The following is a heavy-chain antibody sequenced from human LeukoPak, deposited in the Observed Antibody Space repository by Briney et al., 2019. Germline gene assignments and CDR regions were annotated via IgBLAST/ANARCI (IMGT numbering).Heavy chain of an antibody. CDR2: IYTSGST. Sequence: GGSLRLSCAASGFTVSSNYISWVRQAPGKGLEWVSLIYTSGSTYYADSVKGRFTISRDNSKNTLYLQMNSLRAEDTAVYYCAKDLGSSGWYIDYWGQGTLVTVSS. CDR3: AKDLGSSGWYIDY. CDR1: GFTVSSNY. J-gene: IGHJ4*02. D-gene: IGHD6-19*01. V-gene: IGHV3-53*01.